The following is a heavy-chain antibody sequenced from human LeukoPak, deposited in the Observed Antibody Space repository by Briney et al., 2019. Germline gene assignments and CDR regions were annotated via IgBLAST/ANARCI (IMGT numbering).Heavy chain of an antibody. CDR1: GYTFTSYG. Sequence: GASVKVSCKASGYTFTSYGISWVRQAPGQGLEWMGWISAYNGNTNYAQKLQGRVTMTTDTSTSTAYMELRSLRSDDTAVYYCARAKYSGGYYYPQDYWGQGTLVTVSS. CDR2: ISAYNGNT. CDR3: ARAKYSGGYYYPQDY. V-gene: IGHV1-18*01. J-gene: IGHJ4*02. D-gene: IGHD3-22*01.